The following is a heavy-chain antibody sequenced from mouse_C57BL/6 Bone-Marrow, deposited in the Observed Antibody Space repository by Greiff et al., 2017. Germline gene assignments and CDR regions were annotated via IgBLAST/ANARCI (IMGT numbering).Heavy chain of an antibody. D-gene: IGHD2-3*01. CDR1: GYTFTSYW. J-gene: IGHJ3*01. V-gene: IGHV1-7*01. Sequence: VQLQESGAELAKPGASVKLSCKASGYTFTSYWMHWVKQRPGQGLEWIGYINPRSGYTKYNQKCKDKATLTADKSTSTAYMQLSSLTYEDSAVYYCASDGYYVTFLFAYWGQGTLVTVSA. CDR2: INPRSGYT. CDR3: ASDGYYVTFLFAY.